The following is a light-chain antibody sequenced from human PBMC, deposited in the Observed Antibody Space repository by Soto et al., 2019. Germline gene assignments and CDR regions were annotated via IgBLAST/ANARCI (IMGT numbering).Light chain of an antibody. V-gene: IGKV1-27*01. J-gene: IGKJ4*01. Sequence: DIHLSHTPSSLSSSVWEGVTVSCPASQGIKNFLAWYQQKLGKVPKLLIYAASTLESGVPSRFSGSGYGTDFTLTISSLQPEDVATYYCQEYNSDPLLVFGGGTKVDI. CDR1: QGIKNF. CDR3: QEYNSDPLLV. CDR2: AAS.